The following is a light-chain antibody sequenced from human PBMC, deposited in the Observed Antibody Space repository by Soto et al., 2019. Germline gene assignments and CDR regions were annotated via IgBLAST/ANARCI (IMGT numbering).Light chain of an antibody. J-gene: IGKJ1*01. CDR2: DAS. Sequence: EIVLTQSPGTLSLSPGERATLSCRASQSVSSSYLAWYQQKPGQAPRLLIYDASSRATGIPDRFSGSGSGTDFTLTISRLEPEAFAVYYCQQYGSSWTFGQGTKVEIK. CDR3: QQYGSSWT. CDR1: QSVSSSY. V-gene: IGKV3-20*01.